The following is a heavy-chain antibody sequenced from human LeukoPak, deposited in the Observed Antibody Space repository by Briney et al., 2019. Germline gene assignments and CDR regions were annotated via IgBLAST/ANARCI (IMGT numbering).Heavy chain of an antibody. CDR1: GFTFSSYS. Sequence: GGSLRLSCAASGFTFSSYSMNWVRQAPGKGLEWASYISSSSSTIYYADSVKGRFTISRDNAKNSLYLQMNSLRAEDTAVYYCARDPPRRYCSSTSCYVGYYYYGMDVWGQGTTVTVSS. CDR2: ISSSSSTI. V-gene: IGHV3-48*01. D-gene: IGHD2-2*01. J-gene: IGHJ6*02. CDR3: ARDPPRRYCSSTSCYVGYYYYGMDV.